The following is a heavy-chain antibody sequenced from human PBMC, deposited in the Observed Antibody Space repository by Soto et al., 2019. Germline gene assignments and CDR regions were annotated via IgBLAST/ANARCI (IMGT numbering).Heavy chain of an antibody. V-gene: IGHV5-51*01. CDR1: GYSFTSYW. CDR3: AGTGAASKYYYGMDG. D-gene: IGHD6-13*01. Sequence: GESLKISCKGSGYSFTSYWIGWVRQMPGKGLEWMGIIYPGDSDTRYSPSFQGQVTISADKSISTAYLQWSRLKASDTAMYYCAGTGAASKYYYGMDGWGKGSRVTIAS. J-gene: IGHJ6*04. CDR2: IYPGDSDT.